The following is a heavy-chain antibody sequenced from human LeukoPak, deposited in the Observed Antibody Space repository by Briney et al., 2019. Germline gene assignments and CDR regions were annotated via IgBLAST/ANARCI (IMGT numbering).Heavy chain of an antibody. V-gene: IGHV3-21*01. CDR1: GFTFSSYS. Sequence: AGGSLRLSRAAYGFTFSSYSMNWVRQAPGKGMEWVSSISSSSSYIHYADSVKGRFTISRENAKNSLYLQMNSLRAEDTAVYYCARGGSTSCYICRLGAFDIWGQGTMVTVSS. CDR3: ARGGSTSCYICRLGAFDI. CDR2: ISSSSSYI. J-gene: IGHJ3*02. D-gene: IGHD2-2*02.